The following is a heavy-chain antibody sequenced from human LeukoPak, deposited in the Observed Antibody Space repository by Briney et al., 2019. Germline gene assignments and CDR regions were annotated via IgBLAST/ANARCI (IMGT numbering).Heavy chain of an antibody. J-gene: IGHJ3*02. D-gene: IGHD3-16*01. CDR2: INRSGGST. V-gene: IGHV1-46*01. CDR1: GYTFTSYY. CDR3: AREGFVGAGDDVFDI. Sequence: GASVKVSCKASGYTFTSYYMHWVRQAPGQGLEWMGIINRSGGSTSYAQKFQGRVTMTRDMSTSTVYMELSSLRAEDTAVYYCAREGFVGAGDDVFDIWGQGTMVTVSS.